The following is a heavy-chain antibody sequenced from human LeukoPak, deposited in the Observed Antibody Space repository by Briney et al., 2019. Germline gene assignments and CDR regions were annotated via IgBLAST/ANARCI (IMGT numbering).Heavy chain of an antibody. J-gene: IGHJ4*02. V-gene: IGHV3-20*04. CDR3: ARWRYCSGGSCNPKTKYYFDY. CDR2: LNWKGGST. Sequence: GGSLRLSCTASGFTFDDYGMSWVRQAPGKGLEWVSGLNWKGGSTGYADSVKGRFTISRDNAKNSLYLQMNSLRAEDTALYYCARWRYCSGGSCNPKTKYYFDYWGQGTLVTVSS. CDR1: GFTFDDYG. D-gene: IGHD2-15*01.